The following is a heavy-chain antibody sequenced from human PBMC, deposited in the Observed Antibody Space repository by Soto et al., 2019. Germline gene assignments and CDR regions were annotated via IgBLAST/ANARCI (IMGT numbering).Heavy chain of an antibody. J-gene: IGHJ2*01. Sequence: SETLSLTCTVSGASINNNDYYWSWIRQTPGKGLEWIGYVYYSGTTDYIPSLKSRLSMSIDKSQDQFTLKLNSVTAADTATYYCARMSYFYDKWYFDLWGRGTLVTVSS. V-gene: IGHV4-30-4*01. D-gene: IGHD3-22*01. CDR3: ARMSYFYDKWYFDL. CDR2: VYYSGTT. CDR1: GASINNNDYY.